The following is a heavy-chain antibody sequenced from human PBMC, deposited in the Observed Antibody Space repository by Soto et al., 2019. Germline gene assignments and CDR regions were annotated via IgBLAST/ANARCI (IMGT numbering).Heavy chain of an antibody. D-gene: IGHD2-21*01. V-gene: IGHV4-31*03. Sequence: SETLSLTCSVSGAALNSGNYYWSWIRQVPGKGLEWIGHIYVTGTVDYNPSLRDRITISQDTSERQFSLNLRLVTAADTAVYYCARLRIATNNYKWFDPLGQGTLVTVS. CDR1: GAALNSGNYY. CDR2: IYVTGTV. CDR3: ARLRIATNNYKWFDP. J-gene: IGHJ5*02.